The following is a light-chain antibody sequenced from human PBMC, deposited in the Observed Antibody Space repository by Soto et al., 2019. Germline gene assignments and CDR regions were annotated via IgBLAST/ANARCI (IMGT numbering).Light chain of an antibody. Sequence: EIVLTQSPGTLSLSPGERATLSCRASQSVRSNYLAWYQQKPGQAPRPLIYVASSRPTGSPDSFSDTGSGSESATSVSILEPEVLAVYYGQQYGGSSDTFLQGNVLEVK. J-gene: IGKJ2*01. CDR3: QQYGGSSDT. CDR2: VAS. CDR1: QSVRSNY. V-gene: IGKV3-20*01.